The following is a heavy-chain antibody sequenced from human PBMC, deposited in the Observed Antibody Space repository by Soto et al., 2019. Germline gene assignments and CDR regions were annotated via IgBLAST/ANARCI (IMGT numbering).Heavy chain of an antibody. Sequence: GGSLRLSCAASGFTFSDHYMTWIRQAPGKGLEWISYINPTGSYTHYTDSVKGRFSISRDNAENSLYLQMNSLRPEDTALYYCARGHHSLDVWGQGAKVNV. J-gene: IGHJ6*01. V-gene: IGHV3-11*06. D-gene: IGHD4-4*01. CDR1: GFTFSDHY. CDR2: INPTGSYT. CDR3: ARGHHSLDV.